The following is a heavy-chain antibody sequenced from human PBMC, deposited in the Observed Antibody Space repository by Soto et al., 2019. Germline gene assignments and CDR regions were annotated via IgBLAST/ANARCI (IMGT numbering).Heavy chain of an antibody. CDR3: ARGNNVLRYFGNWFDP. Sequence: SETLSLTCTVSGGSISSGGYYWSWIRQHPGKGLEWIGYIYYSGSTYYNPSLKSRVTISVDTSKNQFSLKLSSVTAADTAVYYCARGNNVLRYFGNWFDPWGQGTLVTV. V-gene: IGHV4-31*03. J-gene: IGHJ5*02. CDR2: IYYSGST. D-gene: IGHD3-9*01. CDR1: GGSISSGGYY.